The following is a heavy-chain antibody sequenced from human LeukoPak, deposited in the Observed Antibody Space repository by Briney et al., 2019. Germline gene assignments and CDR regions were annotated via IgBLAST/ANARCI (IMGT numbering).Heavy chain of an antibody. CDR1: GGSVSSDSYY. CDR3: ARDRGGGRGYSEGLDY. D-gene: IGHD5-18*01. V-gene: IGHV4-61*01. Sequence: SETLSLTCTVSGGSVSSDSYYWSWIRQPPGKSLEWIGHVYHTAHINYNPPLRSRVTISVDTSRNQFSLDLTSESAADTAVYYCARDRGGGRGYSEGLDYWGQGALVTVSS. J-gene: IGHJ4*02. CDR2: VYHTAHI.